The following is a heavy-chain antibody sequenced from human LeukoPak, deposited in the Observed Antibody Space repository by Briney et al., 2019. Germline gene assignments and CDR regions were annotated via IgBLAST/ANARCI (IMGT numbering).Heavy chain of an antibody. CDR2: LSGSGITT. CDR1: GFTFSNSA. V-gene: IGHV3-23*01. J-gene: IGHJ4*01. CDR3: AKGIYSSGWSYFDY. D-gene: IGHD6-19*01. Sequence: PGGSLRLSCAASGFTFSNSAMGWVRQAPGKGLEWVSTLSGSGITTYYADSVKGRFTISRGNSKNTLYLQMNSLRAEDTAVYYCAKGIYSSGWSYFDYWGHGTLVTVSS.